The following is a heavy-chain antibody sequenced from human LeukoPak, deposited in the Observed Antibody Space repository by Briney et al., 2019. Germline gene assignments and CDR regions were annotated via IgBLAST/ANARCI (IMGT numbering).Heavy chain of an antibody. Sequence: GESLKISFKGSGYRFTSYWIGWVRPMPGKGLEWMGIIYPGDSDTRYSPSFQGQVTISADKSISTAYLQWSSLKASDTAMYYCARSEYSSGWHFDYWGQGTLVTVSS. J-gene: IGHJ4*02. V-gene: IGHV5-51*01. CDR2: IYPGDSDT. CDR1: GYRFTSYW. D-gene: IGHD6-19*01. CDR3: ARSEYSSGWHFDY.